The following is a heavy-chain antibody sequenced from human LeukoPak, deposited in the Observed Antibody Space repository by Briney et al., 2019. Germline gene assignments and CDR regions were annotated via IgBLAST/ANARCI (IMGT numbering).Heavy chain of an antibody. V-gene: IGHV3-23*01. Sequence: GGSLRLSCAASEFDFSSHAMTWVRQAPGKGLEWVSAISGGGGNTYYADSVKGRFTISRDNSKNTLYLQMNSLRAEDTAVYYCGKNRYSGSLSPFDIWGQGTMVTVSS. CDR2: ISGGGGNT. J-gene: IGHJ3*02. CDR1: EFDFSSHA. D-gene: IGHD1-26*01. CDR3: GKNRYSGSLSPFDI.